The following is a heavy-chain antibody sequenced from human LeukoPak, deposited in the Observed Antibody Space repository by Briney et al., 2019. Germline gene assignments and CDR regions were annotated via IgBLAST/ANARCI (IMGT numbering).Heavy chain of an antibody. CDR1: GFTVSNNY. J-gene: IGHJ4*02. Sequence: GGSLRLSCAASGFTVSNNYMTWVRQAPGEGPEWVSLIYSGGTTYYADSVKGRFTISRGNSKNTLYLQMDSLRAEDTGMYYCARDATYSSGWYGGRYFDYWGQGTLVTVSS. CDR2: IYSGGTT. D-gene: IGHD6-19*01. V-gene: IGHV3-53*01. CDR3: ARDATYSSGWYGGRYFDY.